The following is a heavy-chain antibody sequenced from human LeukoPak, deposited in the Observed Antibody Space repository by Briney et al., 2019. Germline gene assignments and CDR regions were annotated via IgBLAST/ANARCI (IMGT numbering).Heavy chain of an antibody. Sequence: PGGSLRLSCAASEFTLSSYTMNWVRQAPGKGLEWVSSISSSGYYISYADSVKGRFTISRDNAKNSLYLQMNGLRVEDTAVYYCAKDPNGDYIGTFDIWGQGTMVTVSS. CDR2: ISSSGYYI. D-gene: IGHD4-17*01. J-gene: IGHJ3*02. V-gene: IGHV3-21*04. CDR1: EFTLSSYT. CDR3: AKDPNGDYIGTFDI.